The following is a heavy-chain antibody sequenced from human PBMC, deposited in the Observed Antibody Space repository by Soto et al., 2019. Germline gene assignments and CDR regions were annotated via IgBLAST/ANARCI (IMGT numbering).Heavy chain of an antibody. CDR3: ARDWHSTSWHNFDY. Sequence: EVQLVESGGGLVQPGGSLRLSCAASGFTFSTDWMSWVRQAPGKGLEWVANINQEGSAKYYVDSVKGRFTISRDNAQNSLYLQMNSLRVEDTAVYYCARDWHSTSWHNFDYWGQGTLVTVSS. CDR2: INQEGSAK. CDR1: GFTFSTDW. J-gene: IGHJ4*02. V-gene: IGHV3-7*01. D-gene: IGHD6-13*01.